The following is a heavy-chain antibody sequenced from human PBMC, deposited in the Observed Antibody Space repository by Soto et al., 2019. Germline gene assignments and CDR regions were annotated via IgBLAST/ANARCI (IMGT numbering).Heavy chain of an antibody. V-gene: IGHV3-74*01. Sequence: EVQLVESGGGLVQPGGSLRLSCAASGFTFSSYWMHWVRQAPGKGLVWVSRINSDGSSTSYADSVKGRFTISRDNAKNTLYLQMNSLSAEDTAVYYCARGNAGSSYYYYYYMDVWGKGTTVTVSS. D-gene: IGHD3-10*01. CDR1: GFTFSSYW. CDR2: INSDGSST. J-gene: IGHJ6*03. CDR3: ARGNAGSSYYYYYYMDV.